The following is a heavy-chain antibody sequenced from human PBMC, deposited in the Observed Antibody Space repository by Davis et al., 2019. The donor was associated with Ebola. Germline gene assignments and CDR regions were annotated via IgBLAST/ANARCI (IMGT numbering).Heavy chain of an antibody. J-gene: IGHJ3*02. CDR1: GFTFDDYA. CDR3: AKLIAAAGHDAFDI. D-gene: IGHD6-13*01. CDR2: ISWNSGSI. V-gene: IGHV3-9*01. Sequence: SLKISCAASGFTFDDYAMHWVRQAPGKGLEWVSGISWNSGSIGYADSVKGRFTISRDNAKNSLYLQMNSLRAEDTALYYCAKLIAAAGHDAFDIWGQGTMVTVSS.